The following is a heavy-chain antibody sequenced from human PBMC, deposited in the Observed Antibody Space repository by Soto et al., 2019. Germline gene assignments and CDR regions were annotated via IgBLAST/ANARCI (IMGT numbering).Heavy chain of an antibody. CDR1: GFTFSSYG. V-gene: IGHV3-30*18. CDR2: ISYDGSNK. J-gene: IGHJ3*02. D-gene: IGHD2-2*01. Sequence: GGSLRLSCAASGFTFSSYGMHWVRQDPGKGLEWVAVISYDGSNKYYADSVKGRFTISRDNSKNTLYLQMNSLRAEDTAVYYCAKRVVPAAMDRTDDAFDIWGQGTMVTVSS. CDR3: AKRVVPAAMDRTDDAFDI.